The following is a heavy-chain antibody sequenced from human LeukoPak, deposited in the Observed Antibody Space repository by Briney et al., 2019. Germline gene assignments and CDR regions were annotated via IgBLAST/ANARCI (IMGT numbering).Heavy chain of an antibody. D-gene: IGHD1-26*01. CDR3: ARDPRGSYRYFDY. Sequence: GGSLRLSCAASGFTFSSYAMSWVRQAPGKGLEWVSATSGSGGSTYYADSVKGRFTISRDNAKNSLYLQMNSLRAEDTAVYYCARDPRGSYRYFDYWGQGTLVTVSS. CDR1: GFTFSSYA. CDR2: TSGSGGST. V-gene: IGHV3-23*01. J-gene: IGHJ4*02.